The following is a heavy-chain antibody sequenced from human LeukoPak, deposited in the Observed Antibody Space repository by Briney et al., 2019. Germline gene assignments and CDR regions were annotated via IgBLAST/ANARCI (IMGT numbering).Heavy chain of an antibody. D-gene: IGHD3-10*01. CDR1: GGSISSSNW. CDR3: ARTYYYTSGSYSLDY. Sequence: SGTVSLTCAVSGGSISSSNWWSWVRQPPGKGLEWIGEIYHSGNTNYDPSLKSRVTISVDKYKNKFSLKLSSVTAADTAVYYCARTYYYTSGSYSLDYWGQGTLVSVSS. CDR2: IYHSGNT. V-gene: IGHV4-4*02. J-gene: IGHJ4*02.